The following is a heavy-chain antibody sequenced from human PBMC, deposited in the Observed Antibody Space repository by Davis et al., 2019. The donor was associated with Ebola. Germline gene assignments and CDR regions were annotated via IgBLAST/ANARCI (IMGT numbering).Heavy chain of an antibody. D-gene: IGHD6-19*01. CDR3: ARSLDSSGWYIPSDY. V-gene: IGHV1-3*01. CDR2: INAGNGNT. Sequence: ASVKVSCKASGYIFNTFDINWVRQATGQRLEWMGWINAGNGNTKYSQKFQGRVTITRDTSASTAYMELSSLRSEDTAVYYCARSLDSSGWYIPSDYWGQGTLVTVSS. J-gene: IGHJ4*02. CDR1: GYIFNTFD.